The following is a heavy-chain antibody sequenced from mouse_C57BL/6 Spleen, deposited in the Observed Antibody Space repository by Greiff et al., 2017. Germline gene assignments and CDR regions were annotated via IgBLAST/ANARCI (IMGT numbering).Heavy chain of an antibody. J-gene: IGHJ2*01. CDR1: GFTFSDYY. D-gene: IGHD2-2*01. CDR2: ISHAGGYT. V-gene: IGHV5-12*01. Sequence: EVQRVESGGGFVQPGGSLKLSCAASGFTFSDYYMYWVRQTPEKSLEWIAEISHAGGYTYYPDTVKGRFTISRDNAKITLYLQMSRLKSEDTAMYYCAREGLRTLDYWGQGTTLTVSS. CDR3: AREGLRTLDY.